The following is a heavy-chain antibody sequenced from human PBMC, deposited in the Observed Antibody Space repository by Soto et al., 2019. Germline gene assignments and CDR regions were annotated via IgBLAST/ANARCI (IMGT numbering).Heavy chain of an antibody. CDR3: AKERGSYHRYYYGMDV. V-gene: IGHV3-30*18. CDR2: ISYDGSNK. D-gene: IGHD1-26*01. Sequence: QVPLVESGGGVVQPGRSLRLSCAASGFTFSSYGMHWVRQAPGKGLEWVAVISYDGSNKYYADSVKGRFTISRDNSKNTLYLQMNSLRAEDTAVYYCAKERGSYHRYYYGMDVWGQGTTVTVSS. J-gene: IGHJ6*02. CDR1: GFTFSSYG.